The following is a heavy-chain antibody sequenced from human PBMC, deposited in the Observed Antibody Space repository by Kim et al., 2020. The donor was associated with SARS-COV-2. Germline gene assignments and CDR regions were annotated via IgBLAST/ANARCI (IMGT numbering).Heavy chain of an antibody. CDR3: ARAMDIVVVPAARPLDY. J-gene: IGHJ4*02. V-gene: IGHV1-2*04. CDR2: INPNSGGT. D-gene: IGHD2-2*03. CDR1: GYTFTGYY. Sequence: ASVKVSCKASGYTFTGYYMHWVRQAPGQGLEWMGWINPNSGGTNYAQKFQGWVTMTRDTSISTAYMELSRLRSDDTAVYYCARAMDIVVVPAARPLDYWGQGTLVTVSS.